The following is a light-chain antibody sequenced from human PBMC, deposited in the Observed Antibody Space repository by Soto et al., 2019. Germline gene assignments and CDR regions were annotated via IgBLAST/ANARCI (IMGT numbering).Light chain of an antibody. CDR3: SSYTTSSTLV. V-gene: IGLV2-14*01. Sequence: QSVLTQPASVSGSPGQSFTISCTGTSSDVGAYNSVSWYQQHPGKAPKLMIYDVTNRPSGVSNRFSGSKSGNTASLTISGLQAEDEADYYCSSYTTSSTLVFGGGTKLTVL. CDR2: DVT. CDR1: SSDVGAYNS. J-gene: IGLJ2*01.